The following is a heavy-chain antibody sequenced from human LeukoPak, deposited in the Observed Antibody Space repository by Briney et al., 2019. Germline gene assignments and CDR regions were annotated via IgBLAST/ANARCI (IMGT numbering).Heavy chain of an antibody. CDR1: GYTFTSYY. D-gene: IGHD5-12*01. V-gene: IGHV1-69*13. Sequence: GASVKVSCKASGYTFTSYYMHWVRQAPGQGLEWMGGIIPIFGIPNYAQKFQGRVTITADESTSTAYMELSSLRSEDTAVYYCARGPGLATIWSRYYMDVWGKGTTVTISS. CDR3: ARGPGLATIWSRYYMDV. J-gene: IGHJ6*03. CDR2: IIPIFGIP.